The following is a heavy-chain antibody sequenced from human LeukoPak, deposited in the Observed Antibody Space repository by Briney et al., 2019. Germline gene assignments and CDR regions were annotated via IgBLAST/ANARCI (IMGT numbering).Heavy chain of an antibody. CDR1: GGSISSSSYY. D-gene: IGHD6-19*01. CDR3: ARVESGRYSSGADAFDI. V-gene: IGHV4-39*01. Sequence: SETLSLTCTVSGGSISSSSYYWGWIRQPPGKGLEWIGSIYYSGSTYYNPSLKSRVTISVDTSKNQFSLKLSSVTAADTAVYYCARVESGRYSSGADAFDIWGQGTMVTVSS. J-gene: IGHJ3*02. CDR2: IYYSGST.